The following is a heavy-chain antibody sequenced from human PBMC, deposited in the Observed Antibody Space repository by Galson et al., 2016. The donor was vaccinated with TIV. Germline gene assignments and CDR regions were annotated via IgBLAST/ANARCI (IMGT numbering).Heavy chain of an antibody. D-gene: IGHD3-16*01. Sequence: PALVKPTQTLTLTCSIHGFSLPTRGVAAGWIRQPPGKAPEWLALIYWDDDKRYSPSLKTRLTITKDTSKNQVVLTMTNMDPVDTATYYCAVARGGGYNFDSWGQGTLVTVSS. J-gene: IGHJ4*02. CDR1: GFSLPTRGVA. V-gene: IGHV2-5*02. CDR3: AVARGGGYNFDS. CDR2: IYWDDDK.